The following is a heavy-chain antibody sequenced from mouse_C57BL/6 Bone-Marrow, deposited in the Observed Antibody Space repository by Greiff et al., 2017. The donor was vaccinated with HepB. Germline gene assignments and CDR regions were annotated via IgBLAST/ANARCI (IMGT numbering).Heavy chain of an antibody. J-gene: IGHJ3*01. CDR1: GYSITSGYY. CDR3: AGELGREFAY. Sequence: EVKLQESGPGLVKPSQSLSLTCSVTGYSITSGYYWNWIRQFPGNKLEWMGYISYDGSNNYNPSLKNRISITRDTSKNQFFLKLNSVTTEDTATYYCAGELGREFAYWGQGTLVTVSA. D-gene: IGHD4-1*01. V-gene: IGHV3-6*01. CDR2: ISYDGSN.